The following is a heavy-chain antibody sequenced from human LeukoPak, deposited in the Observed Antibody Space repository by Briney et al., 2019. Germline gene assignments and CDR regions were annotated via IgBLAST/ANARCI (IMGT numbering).Heavy chain of an antibody. CDR3: ARDPYQLPTYYFGY. Sequence: GGSLRLSCAASGFTFSSYSMNWVRQAPGKGLEWVSYISSSSSTIYYADSVKGRFSISRDNAKNSLYLQMNSLRDEDTAVYYCARDPYQLPTYYFGYWGQGTLVTVSS. J-gene: IGHJ4*02. CDR1: GFTFSSYS. V-gene: IGHV3-48*02. D-gene: IGHD2-2*01. CDR2: ISSSSSTI.